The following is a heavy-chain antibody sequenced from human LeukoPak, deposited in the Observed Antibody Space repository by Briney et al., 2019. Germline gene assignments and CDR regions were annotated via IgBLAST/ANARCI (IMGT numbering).Heavy chain of an antibody. J-gene: IGHJ4*02. CDR1: GGSISSYY. CDR3: ARYTGYSYGYRYFDY. D-gene: IGHD5-18*01. Sequence: ASETLSLTCTVSGGSISSYYWSWIRQPPGKGLEWIGYIYYSGSTNYNPSLKSRVTISVDTSKNQFSLKLSSVTAADTAVYYCARYTGYSYGYRYFDYWGQGTLVTVSS. V-gene: IGHV4-59*08. CDR2: IYYSGST.